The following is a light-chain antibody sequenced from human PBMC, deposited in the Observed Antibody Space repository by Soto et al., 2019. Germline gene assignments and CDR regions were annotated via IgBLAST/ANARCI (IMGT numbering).Light chain of an antibody. CDR1: QSISSW. J-gene: IGKJ2*01. Sequence: DIQLTQSPSALSASVGDRVTVTCRASQSISSWLAWYQQKPGKAPKLLIHKASNLQIGVPSRFSGSGSGTEFTLTISSLQPDDFATYYCQHLVSFGQVTKLEIK. CDR3: QHLVS. V-gene: IGKV1-5*03. CDR2: KAS.